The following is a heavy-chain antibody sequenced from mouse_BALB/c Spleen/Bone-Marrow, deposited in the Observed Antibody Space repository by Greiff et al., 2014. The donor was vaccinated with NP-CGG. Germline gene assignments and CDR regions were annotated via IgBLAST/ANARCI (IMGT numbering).Heavy chain of an antibody. D-gene: IGHD2-3*01. CDR3: ARGGSYDGCSGHFDY. Sequence: QVQLQQPGAELARPGASVRMSCKASGYSFTSYTMHWLKQRPGQGLEWIAYIVPSSAYSNYNQKFKDKATLTADRSSSTAYMQLRSLACEDSDVYYCARGGSYDGCSGHFDYWGPGTTLTVSS. V-gene: IGHV1-4*01. CDR1: GYSFTSYT. J-gene: IGHJ2*01. CDR2: IVPSSAYS.